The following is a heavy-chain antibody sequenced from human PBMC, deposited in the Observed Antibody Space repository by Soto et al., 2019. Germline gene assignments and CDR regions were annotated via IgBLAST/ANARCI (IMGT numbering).Heavy chain of an antibody. CDR3: AKDEVRTPSLYAREV. D-gene: IGHD3-10*01. CDR2: ISYDGSNR. CDR1: GFPFSTYG. Sequence: SLRLSCAASGFPFSTYGMHWVRQAPGKGLEWVALISYDGSNRTSADSVKGRFTFSRDNSKNTLYLQMNCLRVEDTAVYYCAKDEVRTPSLYAREVWGQGTTVTVSS. J-gene: IGHJ6*02. V-gene: IGHV3-30*18.